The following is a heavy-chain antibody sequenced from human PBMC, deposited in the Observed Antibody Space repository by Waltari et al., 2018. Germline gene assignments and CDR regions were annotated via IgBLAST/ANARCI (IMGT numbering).Heavy chain of an antibody. CDR3: ARHELGISQYYYNMYV. J-gene: IGHJ6*03. V-gene: IGHV1-69*12. D-gene: IGHD7-27*01. CDR2: IIPMLGIP. Sequence: VQLVQSGGEVKTPGSSVKVSCKASGGSFGGYGISWVRQAPGQGLEWMGVIIPMLGIPDFSQKFQDRLTINADESTDTAYMELSSLTSEDTAIYYCARHELGISQYYYNMYVWGQGTTVTISS. CDR1: GGSFGGYG.